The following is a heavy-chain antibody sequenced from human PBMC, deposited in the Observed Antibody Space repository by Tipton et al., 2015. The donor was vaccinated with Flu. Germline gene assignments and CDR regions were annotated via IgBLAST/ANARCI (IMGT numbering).Heavy chain of an antibody. CDR1: GFTFSIYA. CDR2: ISGSGGST. J-gene: IGHJ4*02. CDR3: AKDKYYDSGSYPDY. D-gene: IGHD3-10*01. Sequence: SLRLSCATSGFTFSIYAMSWVRQAPGKGLEWVSAISGSGGSTYYADSVKGRFTISRDNSKNTLYLQMNSLRAEDTAIYYCAKDKYYDSGSYPDYWGQGTLVTVSS. V-gene: IGHV3-23*01.